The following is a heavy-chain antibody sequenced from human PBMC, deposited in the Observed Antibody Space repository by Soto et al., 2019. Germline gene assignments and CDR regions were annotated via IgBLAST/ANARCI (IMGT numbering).Heavy chain of an antibody. Sequence: ASVKVSCKASGYKFSSYALSWVRQAPGQGLEWLGWISVDSGNTKYVQNLQGRVTITRDTSARTVYMELSSLRSEDTAVYYCARGHLAVVPVASWFYYMDVWGKGTTVTVSS. CDR2: ISVDSGNT. D-gene: IGHD2-2*01. J-gene: IGHJ6*03. CDR1: GYKFSSYA. CDR3: ARGHLAVVPVASWFYYMDV. V-gene: IGHV1-18*01.